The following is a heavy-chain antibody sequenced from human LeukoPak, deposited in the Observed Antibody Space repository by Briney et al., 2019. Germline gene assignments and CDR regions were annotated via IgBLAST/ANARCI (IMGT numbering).Heavy chain of an antibody. D-gene: IGHD3-16*02. Sequence: ASVKVSCKASGYTFTSYDINWVRQATGQGLEWMGWMNPNSGNTGYAQKFRGRVTITRNTSISTAYMELSSLRSEDTAVYYCARGAGVWGSYRLPHGYWGQGTLVTVSS. CDR3: ARGAGVWGSYRLPHGY. V-gene: IGHV1-8*03. CDR1: GYTFTSYD. CDR2: MNPNSGNT. J-gene: IGHJ4*02.